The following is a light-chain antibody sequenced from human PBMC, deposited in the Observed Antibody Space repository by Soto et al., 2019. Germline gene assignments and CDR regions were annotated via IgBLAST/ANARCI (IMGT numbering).Light chain of an antibody. CDR3: AAWDDSLTGWV. CDR2: EVN. V-gene: IGLV2-8*01. CDR1: GSDVGGYKY. Sequence: QSVLTQPPSASGSPGQSVTISCTGTGSDVGGYKYVSWYQQHPGNAPKLIIYEVNKRPSGVPDRFSGSKSGNTASLTVSGLQAEDEADYYCAAWDDSLTGWVFGGGTKVTVL. J-gene: IGLJ3*02.